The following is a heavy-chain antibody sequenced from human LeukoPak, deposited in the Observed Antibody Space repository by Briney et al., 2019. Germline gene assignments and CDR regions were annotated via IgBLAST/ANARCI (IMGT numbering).Heavy chain of an antibody. Sequence: SETLSLTCAVYGGSLNGYYWSWIRQPPGKGLEWIGEGGNSGGTKFNPSLKSRVTISADTSKNQFSLKLSSVTAADTAVYYCARVGRRLSMQYYFDYWGQGTLVTVSS. D-gene: IGHD2/OR15-2a*01. CDR2: GGNSGGT. V-gene: IGHV4-34*01. CDR3: ARVGRRLSMQYYFDY. J-gene: IGHJ4*02. CDR1: GGSLNGYY.